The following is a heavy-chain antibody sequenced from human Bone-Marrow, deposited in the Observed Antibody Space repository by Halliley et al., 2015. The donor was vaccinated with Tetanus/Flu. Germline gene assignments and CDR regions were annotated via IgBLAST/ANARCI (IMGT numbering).Heavy chain of an antibody. V-gene: IGHV3-48*03. D-gene: IGHD2-15*01. CDR3: ANVYAGGKAETEDAEPFPH. CDR2: IRSSGSTI. CDR1: GFTFSSYA. Sequence: SLRLSCAASGFTFSSYAMNWVRQAPGKGLEWVSYIRSSGSTIYYADSVKGRFTISRDNAKNSLYLQMNSLRVEDTAVYYCANVYAGGKAETEDAEPFPHWGQGTLVTVSS. J-gene: IGHJ1*01.